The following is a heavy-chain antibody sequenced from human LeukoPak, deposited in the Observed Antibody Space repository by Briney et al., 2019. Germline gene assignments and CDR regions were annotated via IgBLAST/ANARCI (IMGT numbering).Heavy chain of an antibody. CDR1: GYTFTSYY. V-gene: IGHV1-24*01. J-gene: IGHJ6*03. CDR3: ATSLDYYGSGSNYYMDV. D-gene: IGHD3-10*01. Sequence: ASVKVSCKAFGYTFTSYYMHWVRQAPGKGLEWMGGFDPEDGETIYAQKFQGRVTMTEDTSTDTAYMELSSLRSEDTAVYYCATSLDYYGSGSNYYMDVWGKGTTVTVSS. CDR2: FDPEDGET.